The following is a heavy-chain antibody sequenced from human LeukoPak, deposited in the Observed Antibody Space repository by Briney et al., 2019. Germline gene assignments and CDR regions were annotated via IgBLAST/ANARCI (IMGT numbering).Heavy chain of an antibody. Sequence: PGGSLRLSCAASGFTFSSYNLHWVRQAPGKGLEWVAVIWYDGSNKYYADSVKGRFTISRDNSKNTLYLQMNILRADDTAVYYCARGRYTSSPYLEYWGQGALVTVSS. J-gene: IGHJ4*02. CDR1: GFTFSSYN. CDR2: IWYDGSNK. V-gene: IGHV3-33*01. D-gene: IGHD6-6*01. CDR3: ARGRYTSSPYLEY.